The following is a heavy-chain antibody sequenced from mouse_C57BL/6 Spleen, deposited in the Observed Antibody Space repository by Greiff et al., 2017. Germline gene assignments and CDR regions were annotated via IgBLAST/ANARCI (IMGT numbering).Heavy chain of an antibody. CDR2: ISYDGSN. CDR3: ASLLLRFAY. J-gene: IGHJ3*01. V-gene: IGHV3-6*01. D-gene: IGHD1-1*01. CDR1: GYSITSGYY. Sequence: DVQLVESGPGLVKPSQSLSLTCSVTGYSITSGYYWNWIRQFPGNKLEWMGYISYDGSNNYNPSLKNRISITRDTSKNQFFLKLNSVTTEDTATYYCASLLLRFAYWGQGTLVTVSA.